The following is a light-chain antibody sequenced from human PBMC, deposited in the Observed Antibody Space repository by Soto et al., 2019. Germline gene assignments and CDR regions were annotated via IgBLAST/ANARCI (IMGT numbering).Light chain of an antibody. V-gene: IGKV1-5*01. CDR3: QQYNSYSCT. CDR1: QSISSW. J-gene: IGKJ1*01. CDR2: DAS. Sequence: DIQMTQSPSTLSASVGDRVTITCRASQSISSWLAWYQQKPGKAPKLLIYDASSLESGVPSRFSGSGSGTEFTLTISSLQPDDCATYYCQQYNSYSCTFGQGTKV.